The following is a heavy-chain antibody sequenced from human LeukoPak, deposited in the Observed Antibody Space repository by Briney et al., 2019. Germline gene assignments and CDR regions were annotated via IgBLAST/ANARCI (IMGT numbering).Heavy chain of an antibody. J-gene: IGHJ4*02. CDR1: GFTFSTYT. CDR3: AKVPPPYSSSWYFDY. Sequence: GGSLRLSCAASGFTFSTYTMNWVRQAPGKGLEWVSSISSSSTYIYYADSVKGRFTISRDNAKNSLYVQMNSLRAEDTAVYYCAKVPPPYSSSWYFDYWGQGTLVTVSS. V-gene: IGHV3-21*01. D-gene: IGHD6-13*01. CDR2: ISSSSTYI.